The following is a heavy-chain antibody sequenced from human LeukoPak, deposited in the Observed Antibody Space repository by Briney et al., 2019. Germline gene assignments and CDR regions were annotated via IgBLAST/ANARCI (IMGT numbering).Heavy chain of an antibody. CDR1: GYSFTSYW. CDR3: ARQYYAGGLSPGYGMDV. CDR2: IYPGDSDT. J-gene: IGHJ6*02. Sequence: GESLKISCKGSGYSFTSYWIGWVRQMPGKGLEWMGIIYPGDSDTRYSPSFQGQVTISADKSISTAYLQWSSLKASDTAMYYCARQYYAGGLSPGYGMDVWGQGTTVTVSS. D-gene: IGHD2/OR15-2a*01. V-gene: IGHV5-51*01.